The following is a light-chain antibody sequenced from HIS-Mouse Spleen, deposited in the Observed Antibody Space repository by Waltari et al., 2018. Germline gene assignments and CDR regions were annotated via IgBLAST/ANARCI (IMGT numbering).Light chain of an antibody. CDR2: GKN. V-gene: IGLV3-19*01. J-gene: IGLJ3*02. CDR3: NSRDSSGNHWV. Sequence: SSELTQDPAVSVAFGQTVRITCQGDSLRSDYASWYQQKPGQAPVLVIYGKNNRPSGIPDRFSGSSSGNTASLTITGAQAEDEADYYCNSRDSSGNHWVFGGGTKLTVL. CDR1: SLRSDY.